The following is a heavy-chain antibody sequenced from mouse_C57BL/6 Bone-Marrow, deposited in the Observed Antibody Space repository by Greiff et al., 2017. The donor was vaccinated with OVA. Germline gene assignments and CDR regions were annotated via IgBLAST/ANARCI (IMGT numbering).Heavy chain of an antibody. CDR1: GYTFSTYW. J-gene: IGHJ3*01. CDR2: IYPGDGDT. CDR3: ARGAY. Sequence: VEPGASVKISCKASGYTFSTYWMNWVKQRPGKGLEWIGQIYPGDGDTNYNGKFKGKATLTADKSSSTAYMQLSSLTSADSAVYFCARGAYWGQGTLVTVSS. V-gene: IGHV1-80*01.